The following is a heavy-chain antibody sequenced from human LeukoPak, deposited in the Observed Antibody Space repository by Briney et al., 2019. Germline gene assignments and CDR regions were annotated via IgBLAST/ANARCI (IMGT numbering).Heavy chain of an antibody. Sequence: SVTVSCKASGGTFSSYAISWVRQAPGQGLEWMGGIIPIFGTANYAQKFQGRVTITADESTSTAYMELSSLRSEDTAVYYCARGGPLHYYDSSGYYFDYWGQGTLVTVSS. CDR1: GGTFSSYA. J-gene: IGHJ4*02. V-gene: IGHV1-69*13. CDR2: IIPIFGTA. CDR3: ARGGPLHYYDSSGYYFDY. D-gene: IGHD3-22*01.